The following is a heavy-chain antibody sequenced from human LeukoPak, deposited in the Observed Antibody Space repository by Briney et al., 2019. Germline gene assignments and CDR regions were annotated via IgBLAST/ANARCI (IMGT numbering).Heavy chain of an antibody. D-gene: IGHD2-2*01. CDR3: AKGGIVVVPAAPFDP. Sequence: GGSLRLSCAASGFTFSTYWMNWVRQAPGKGLEWVANIKQDGGEEYYVDSVRGRFTISRDNAKNSLYLQMNSLRAEDTAVYYCAKGGIVVVPAAPFDPWGQGTLVTVSS. CDR1: GFTFSTYW. J-gene: IGHJ5*02. CDR2: IKQDGGEE. V-gene: IGHV3-7*01.